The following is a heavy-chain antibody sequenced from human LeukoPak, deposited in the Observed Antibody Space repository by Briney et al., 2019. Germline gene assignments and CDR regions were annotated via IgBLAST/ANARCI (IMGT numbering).Heavy chain of an antibody. CDR1: GFTVSSNY. J-gene: IGHJ4*02. CDR3: AKVTYGSGTYGAFDY. V-gene: IGHV3-23*01. Sequence: GGSLRLSCAASGFTVSSNYMSWVRQAPGKGLEWVSCIRGSGTSTYYADSVKGRFTISRDNSKNTLYLQMNSLRAEDTAVYYCAKVTYGSGTYGAFDYWGQGALVTVSS. D-gene: IGHD3-10*01. CDR2: IRGSGTST.